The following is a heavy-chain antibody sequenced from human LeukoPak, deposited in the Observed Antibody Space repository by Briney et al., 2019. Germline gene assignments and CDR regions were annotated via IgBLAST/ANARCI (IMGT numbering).Heavy chain of an antibody. D-gene: IGHD1-7*01. CDR1: GFTFSSYG. CDR2: ISYDGSNK. CDR3: AKDLGITGTPAAFDI. Sequence: GGSLRLSCAASGFTFSSYGMHWVRQAPGKGLEWVAVISYDGSNKYYADSVKGRFTISRDNSKNTLYLQMNSLRAEDTAVYYCAKDLGITGTPAAFDIWGQGTMVTVSS. J-gene: IGHJ3*02. V-gene: IGHV3-30*18.